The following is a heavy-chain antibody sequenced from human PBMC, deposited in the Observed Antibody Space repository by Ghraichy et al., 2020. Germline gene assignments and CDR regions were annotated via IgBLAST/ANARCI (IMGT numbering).Heavy chain of an antibody. CDR3: ARGRTSRVLRFLEWSFDY. CDR2: IYYSGST. Sequence: SETLSLTCTVSGGSISSYYWSWIRQPPGKGLEWIGYIYYSGSTNYNPSLKSRVTISVDTSKIQFSLKLSSVTAADTAVYYCARGRTSRVLRFLEWSFDYWGQGTLVTVSS. D-gene: IGHD3-3*01. J-gene: IGHJ4*02. CDR1: GGSISSYY. V-gene: IGHV4-59*01.